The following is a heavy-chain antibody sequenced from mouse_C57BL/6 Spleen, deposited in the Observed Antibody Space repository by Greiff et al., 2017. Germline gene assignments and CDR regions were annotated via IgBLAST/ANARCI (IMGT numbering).Heavy chain of an antibody. D-gene: IGHD1-1*01. CDR1: GFTFSDYG. V-gene: IGHV5-17*01. CDR3: ARYGSRRYYAMDY. Sequence: EVMLVESGGGLVKPGGSLKLSCAASGFTFSDYGMHWVRQAPEKGLEWVAYISSGSSTIYYADTVKGRFTISRDNAKNTLFLQMTSLRSEDTAMYYCARYGSRRYYAMDYWGQGTSVTVYS. J-gene: IGHJ4*01. CDR2: ISSGSSTI.